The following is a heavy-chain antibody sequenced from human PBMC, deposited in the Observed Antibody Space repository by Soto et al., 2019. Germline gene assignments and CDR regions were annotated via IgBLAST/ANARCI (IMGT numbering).Heavy chain of an antibody. CDR1: GYTFTSYY. Sequence: GASVKVSCKASGYTFTSYYMHWVRQAPGQGLEWMGIINPSGGSTSYAQKFRGRVTMTRDTSTSTVYMELSSLRSEDTAVYYCARRRDGYNSASGYGYWGQGTLVTVSS. CDR2: INPSGGST. J-gene: IGHJ4*02. V-gene: IGHV1-46*01. D-gene: IGHD5-12*01. CDR3: ARRRDGYNSASGYGY.